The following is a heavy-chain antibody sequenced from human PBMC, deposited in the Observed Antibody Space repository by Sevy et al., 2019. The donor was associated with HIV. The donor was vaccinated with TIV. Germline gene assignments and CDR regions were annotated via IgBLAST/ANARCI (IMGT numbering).Heavy chain of an antibody. D-gene: IGHD3-22*01. V-gene: IGHV3-30*18. CDR2: IPYDGSSK. J-gene: IGHJ4*02. CDR1: GFTFSSYA. Sequence: QLGGSLRLSCAASGFTFSSYAMHWVRQAPGKGLEWVAAIPYDGSSKYYADSVKGRLTISRDNSKNTLYLQMNSLRAEDTALYYCAKGQTDYYDTSGPVDYWGQGTLVTVSS. CDR3: AKGQTDYYDTSGPVDY.